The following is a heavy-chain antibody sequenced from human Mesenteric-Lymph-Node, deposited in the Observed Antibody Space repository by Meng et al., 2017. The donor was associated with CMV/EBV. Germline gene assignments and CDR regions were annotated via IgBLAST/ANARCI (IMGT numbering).Heavy chain of an antibody. D-gene: IGHD3-3*01. V-gene: IGHV3-23*01. CDR1: GFTFSDYV. CDR2: FSGYDGVS. Sequence: GESLKISCAASGFTFSDYVMTWVRQAPGKGLEWVSSFSGYDGVSYYADSVKGRFTISRDNSKNTLFLQMSSLRAEDTAIYYCAKDGGFLEWLSFDYWGQGTLVTVSS. CDR3: AKDGGFLEWLSFDY. J-gene: IGHJ4*02.